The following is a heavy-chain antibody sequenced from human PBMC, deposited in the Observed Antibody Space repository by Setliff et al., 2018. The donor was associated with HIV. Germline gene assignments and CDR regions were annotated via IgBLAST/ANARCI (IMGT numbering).Heavy chain of an antibody. CDR2: LWHDGSKK. D-gene: IGHD3-16*02. Sequence: PGGSLRLSCAASGFIFSSYGMHWVRQAPGKGLEWVAILWHDGSKKYYADSVKGRFTISRDNGKNAVYLQMNSLRPEDTAVYYCARDRDPHYDYVWGNYRPEYFQHWGQGTRVTVSS. CDR1: GFIFSSYG. J-gene: IGHJ1*01. CDR3: ARDRDPHYDYVWGNYRPEYFQH. V-gene: IGHV3-33*01.